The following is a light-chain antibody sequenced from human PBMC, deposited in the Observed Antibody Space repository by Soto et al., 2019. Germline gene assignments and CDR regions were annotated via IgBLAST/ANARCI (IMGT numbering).Light chain of an antibody. J-gene: IGLJ2*01. CDR3: SSYTTTGTLI. CDR2: EVT. Sequence: QSALTQPASVSGSPGQSITISCTGTSGDIGHYNYVSWYQQHPGKAPQLLISEVTNRPSGVSRRFSASKSGNTASLTISNLQPEDEADFYCSSYTTTGTLIFGGGTQLTVL. V-gene: IGLV2-14*01. CDR1: SGDIGHYNY.